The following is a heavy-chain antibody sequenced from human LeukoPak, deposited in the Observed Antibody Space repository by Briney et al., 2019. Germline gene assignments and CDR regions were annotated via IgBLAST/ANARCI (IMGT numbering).Heavy chain of an antibody. Sequence: GGSLRLSCAFSVITLTNYAISWVRQAPGKGLEWVAGISHVGSRTNYADSVKGRFTISTDHPKNTLYLQMNSLRAEDTAVYFCAKRGVVIRVILVGFHKEAYYFDSWGQGALVTVSS. D-gene: IGHD3-22*01. CDR2: ISHVGSRT. V-gene: IGHV3-23*01. CDR1: VITLTNYA. J-gene: IGHJ4*02. CDR3: AKRGVVIRVILVGFHKEAYYFDS.